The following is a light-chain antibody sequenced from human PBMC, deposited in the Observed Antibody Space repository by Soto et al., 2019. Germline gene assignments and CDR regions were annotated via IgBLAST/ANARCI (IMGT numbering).Light chain of an antibody. CDR1: QCVSSN. J-gene: IGKJ5*01. CDR3: QQYNNWPPRIT. CDR2: GAS. V-gene: IGKV3-15*01. Sequence: EIVMTQSPATLSVSPGERAALSCRANQCVSSNLAWYQQKPGQAPRLLIYGASTRATGIPARFSGSGSGTEFTLTISSLQSEDFAVYYCQQYNNWPPRITFGQGTRLEIK.